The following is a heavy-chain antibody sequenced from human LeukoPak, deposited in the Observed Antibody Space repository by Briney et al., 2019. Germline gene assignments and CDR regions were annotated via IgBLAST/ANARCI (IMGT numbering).Heavy chain of an antibody. V-gene: IGHV3-23*01. D-gene: IGHD2-2*01. Sequence: GGSLRLSCTVSGFTVSSNSMSWVRQAPGKGLEWVSAISGSGGSTYYADSVKGRFTISRDNSKNTLYLQMNSLRAEDTAVYYCAKIVVPAAHPLDYWGQGTLVTVSS. CDR2: ISGSGGST. CDR1: GFTVSSNS. CDR3: AKIVVPAAHPLDY. J-gene: IGHJ4*02.